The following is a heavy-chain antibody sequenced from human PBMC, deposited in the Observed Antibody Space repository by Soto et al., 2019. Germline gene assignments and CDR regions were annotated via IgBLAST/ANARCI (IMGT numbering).Heavy chain of an antibody. J-gene: IGHJ5*02. Sequence: SLRLSCAASGFTFSYYEMNWVRQAPGKGLEWVSYISDSGRSTSYADSVRGRFTISRGNTKNSLFLQMNSLRAEDTAVYYCAKNQGVELVPLATVDWFDPWDQGAVVTL. D-gene: IGHD1-26*01. CDR1: GFTFSYYE. CDR3: AKNQGVELVPLATVDWFDP. V-gene: IGHV3-48*03. CDR2: ISDSGRST.